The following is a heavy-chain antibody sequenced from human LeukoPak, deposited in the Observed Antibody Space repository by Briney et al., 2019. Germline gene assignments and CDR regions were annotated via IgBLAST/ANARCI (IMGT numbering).Heavy chain of an antibody. CDR3: ARVRSRIRITIFGTRINYVDV. D-gene: IGHD3-3*01. V-gene: IGHV4-39*07. J-gene: IGHJ6*03. CDR1: GASISDSSYS. Sequence: SETLSLTCTVSGASISDSSYSWAWIRQPPGKGLEWIGSVSYSGGSNYNPSLKSRVSTSLDTSNSQFFLNLASVTAADTADYYCARVRSRIRITIFGTRINYVDVWGRGTTVIVSS. CDR2: VSYSGGS.